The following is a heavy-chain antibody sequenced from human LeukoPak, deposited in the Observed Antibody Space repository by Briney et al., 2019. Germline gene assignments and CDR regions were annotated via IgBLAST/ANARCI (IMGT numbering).Heavy chain of an antibody. Sequence: PGGSLRLSCEASGFTFFNYGVHWVRQAPGKGLEWVSLISYDGGNQKYAGSVKGRFTISRDNSKNTVYLQLNSLRAEDTAVYYCARVGDAFDIWGQGTMVTVSS. CDR2: ISYDGGNQ. CDR1: GFTFFNYG. CDR3: ARVGDAFDI. V-gene: IGHV3-30*03. J-gene: IGHJ3*02.